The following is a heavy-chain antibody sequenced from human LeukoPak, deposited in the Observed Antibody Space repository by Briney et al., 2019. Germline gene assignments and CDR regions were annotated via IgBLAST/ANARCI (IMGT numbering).Heavy chain of an antibody. Sequence: SVKVSCKASGGTFSSYAISWVRQAPGQGLEWMGGIILIFGTANYAQKFQGRVTITTDESTGTAYMELSSRSSEDTAVYYCARVALRIGAFDIWGQGTMVTVSS. CDR3: ARVALRIGAFDI. V-gene: IGHV1-69*05. CDR2: IILIFGTA. D-gene: IGHD5/OR15-5a*01. J-gene: IGHJ3*02. CDR1: GGTFSSYA.